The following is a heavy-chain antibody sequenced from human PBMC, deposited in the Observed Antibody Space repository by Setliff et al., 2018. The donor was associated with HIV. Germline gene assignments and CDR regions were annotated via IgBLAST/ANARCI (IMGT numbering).Heavy chain of an antibody. V-gene: IGHV1-69*13. CDR1: GGTFSSYA. D-gene: IGHD3-22*01. CDR3: AREYPYYDSSGYSYLDAFDI. CDR2: IIPIFGTA. Sequence: ASVKVSCKASGGTFSSYAISWVRQAPGQGLEWMGGIIPIFGTANYAQKFQGRVTIIADESTSTAYMELSSLRSEDTAVYYCAREYPYYDSSGYSYLDAFDIWGQGTMVTVSS. J-gene: IGHJ3*02.